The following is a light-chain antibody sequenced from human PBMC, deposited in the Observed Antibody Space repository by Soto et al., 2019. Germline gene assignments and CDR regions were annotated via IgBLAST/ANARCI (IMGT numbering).Light chain of an antibody. CDR1: QSVSNNY. CDR2: GAS. V-gene: IGKV3D-20*02. CDR3: QQRSNWPMST. Sequence: DIVLTQSPGTLSLSPGERATLSCRASQSVSNNYLAWYQQKPGQAPRLLIYGASNRATGIPDRFSGSGSGTDFTLTISRLEPEDFAVYYCQQRSNWPMSTFGQGTRLEIK. J-gene: IGKJ5*01.